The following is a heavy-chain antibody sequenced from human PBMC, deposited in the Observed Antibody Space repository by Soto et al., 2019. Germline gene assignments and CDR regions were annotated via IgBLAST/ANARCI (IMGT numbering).Heavy chain of an antibody. J-gene: IGHJ6*03. Sequence: TLSLTCAVYGGSFSGYYWSWIRQPPGKGLEWIGEINHSGSTNYNPSLKSRVTISVDTSKNQFSLKLSSVTAADTAVYYCARARGSGYSYYYYYYMDVWGKGTTVTVSS. D-gene: IGHD3-3*01. CDR3: ARARGSGYSYYYYYYMDV. CDR1: GGSFSGYY. V-gene: IGHV4-34*01. CDR2: INHSGST.